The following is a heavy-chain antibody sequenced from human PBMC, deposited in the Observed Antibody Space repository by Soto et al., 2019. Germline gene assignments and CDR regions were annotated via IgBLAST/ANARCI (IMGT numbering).Heavy chain of an antibody. CDR3: TRSTCCPDN. D-gene: IGHD2-15*01. CDR1: EFSFSSYG. CDR2: INSDGSST. Sequence: EVQLVESGGGLVQPGGSMRLSCAASEFSFSSYGMYWDHQAPGKGLVWVSRINSDGSSTNYADSVKGRFTISRDTAKYTLYLRMNSLRVEDTAVYYCTRSTCCPDNCGQGTLFTFSS. J-gene: IGHJ4*02. V-gene: IGHV3-74*01.